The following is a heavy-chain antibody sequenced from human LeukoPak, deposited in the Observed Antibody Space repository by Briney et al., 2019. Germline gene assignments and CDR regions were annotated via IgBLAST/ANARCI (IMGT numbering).Heavy chain of an antibody. CDR3: ARQNTINHDAFDI. J-gene: IGHJ3*02. V-gene: IGHV4-39*01. CDR2: IYYSGST. CDR1: GGSISSSSYY. D-gene: IGHD3-9*01. Sequence: SETLSLTCTVSGGSISSSSYYWGWIRQPPGKGLEWIGSIYYSGSTYYNPSLKSRVTISVDTSKNQFSLKLSSVTAADTAVYYCARQNTINHDAFDIWGQGTMVTGSS.